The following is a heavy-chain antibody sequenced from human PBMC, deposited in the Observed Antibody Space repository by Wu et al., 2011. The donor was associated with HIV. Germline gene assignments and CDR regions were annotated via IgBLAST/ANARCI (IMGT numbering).Heavy chain of an antibody. V-gene: IGHV1-18*01. J-gene: IGHJ5*02. CDR2: ISAYNGDR. CDR1: GYTFTSYG. D-gene: IGHD4-23*01. CDR3: ARVIGTVAANWVDP. Sequence: QVQLVQSGAEVKKPGASVKVSCKASGYTFTSYGITWVRQAPGQGLEWMGWISAYNGDRNYAQKLQGRVTMTTDTSTSTAYMELRSLRSDDTAVYYCARVIGTVAANWVDPWGHGNPWSPSPQ.